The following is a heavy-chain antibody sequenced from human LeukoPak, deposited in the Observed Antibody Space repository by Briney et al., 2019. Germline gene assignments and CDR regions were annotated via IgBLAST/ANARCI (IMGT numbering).Heavy chain of an antibody. D-gene: IGHD3-10*01. CDR1: GFSLSAYG. CDR3: ARDRGFSPDLMDV. J-gene: IGHJ6*02. CDR2: IWYDGTSK. Sequence: GGSLRLSCAASGFSLSAYGVHWVRQAPGKGLEWVAVIWYDGTSKDYADSVKGRFTISRDNAKNSLYLQMNSLRAEDTAVYYCARDRGFSPDLMDVWGQGTTVTVSS. V-gene: IGHV3-33*01.